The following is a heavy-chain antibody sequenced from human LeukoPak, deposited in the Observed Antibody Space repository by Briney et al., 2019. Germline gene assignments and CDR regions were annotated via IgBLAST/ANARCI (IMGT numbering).Heavy chain of an antibody. Sequence: GGSLRLSCAASGFTFDDYGMSWVRQAPRKGLEWVSGINWNGGRAGHADSVKGRFTISRDNAKNSLFLQMNSLRAEDTAFYYCARDRGGTYMYFQHWGQGTLVTVSS. CDR3: ARDRGGTYMYFQH. CDR1: GFTFDDYG. J-gene: IGHJ1*01. CDR2: INWNGGRA. V-gene: IGHV3-20*04. D-gene: IGHD1-26*01.